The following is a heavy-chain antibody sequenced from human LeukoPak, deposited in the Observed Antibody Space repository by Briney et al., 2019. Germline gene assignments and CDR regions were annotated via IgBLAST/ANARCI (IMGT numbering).Heavy chain of an antibody. CDR1: GYTFTGYY. D-gene: IGHD3-9*01. J-gene: IGHJ3*02. CDR3: TRALPSSTGYYNGDAFEI. V-gene: IGHV1-2*02. CDR2: INPYSGDS. Sequence: EASVKVSCKASGYTFTGYYMHWVRQAPGQGLEWMGWINPYSGDSNYAQKFQGRVTMTRDTSISTAYMELSRLRSDDTAVYYCTRALPSSTGYYNGDAFEIWGQGTMVTVSS.